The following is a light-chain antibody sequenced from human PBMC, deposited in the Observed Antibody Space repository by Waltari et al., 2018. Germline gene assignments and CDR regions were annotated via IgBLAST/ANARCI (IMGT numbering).Light chain of an antibody. CDR2: EAS. J-gene: IGKJ1*01. CDR1: QSINSN. V-gene: IGKV3-15*01. CDR3: QQYNNGPPET. Sequence: IVMTQSPATLSVSPGEGATLSCRASQSINSNVAWYQQKPGQAPRLLIYEASTRATGVPARFSGIGSGTEFTLTISSLQSEDSATYYCQQYNNGPPETFGQGIKVEIK.